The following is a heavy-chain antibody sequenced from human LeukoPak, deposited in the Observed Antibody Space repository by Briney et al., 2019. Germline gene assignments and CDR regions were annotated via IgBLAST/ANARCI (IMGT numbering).Heavy chain of an antibody. V-gene: IGHV1-69*04. CDR1: GGTFSSYA. CDR2: IIPILGIA. CDR3: ARTYGDYYFFDY. J-gene: IGHJ4*02. D-gene: IGHD4-17*01. Sequence: SVKVSYKASGGTFSSYAISWVRQAPGQGLEWMGRIIPILGIANYAQKFQGRVTITADKSTSTAYMELSSLRSEDTAVYYCARTYGDYYFFDYWGQGTLVTVSS.